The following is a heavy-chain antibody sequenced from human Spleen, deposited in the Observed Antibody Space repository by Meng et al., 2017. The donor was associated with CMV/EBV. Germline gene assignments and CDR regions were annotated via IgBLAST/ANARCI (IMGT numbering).Heavy chain of an antibody. D-gene: IGHD2-2*01. Sequence: FLIRSSYYWGWIRQAPGKGLEWIGNAYYDGTTSYNPSLQSRVTISVDTFTNEFSLRIKSVTAADTAVYFCAKQGRGASIHYYGMDVWGRGAMVTVSS. V-gene: IGHV4-39*01. CDR2: AYYDGTT. J-gene: IGHJ6*01. CDR3: AKQGRGASIHYYGMDV. CDR1: FLIRSSYY.